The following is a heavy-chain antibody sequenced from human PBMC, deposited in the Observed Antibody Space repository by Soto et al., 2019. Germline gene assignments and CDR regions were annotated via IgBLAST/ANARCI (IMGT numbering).Heavy chain of an antibody. CDR3: ATAYASGFAP. CDR2: IKPDNGDT. D-gene: IGHD3-10*01. CDR1: GYPFSKYG. V-gene: IGHV1-18*04. J-gene: IGHJ5*02. Sequence: QLQLVQSGAEVERPGASVRVSCKAYGYPFSKYGISWIRQAPGQGLEWMGWIKPDNGDTNYAQKFQGRVTMTTDTSSNAAYMELRSLRSDDTAVYYCATAYASGFAPWGQGTLVSVSS.